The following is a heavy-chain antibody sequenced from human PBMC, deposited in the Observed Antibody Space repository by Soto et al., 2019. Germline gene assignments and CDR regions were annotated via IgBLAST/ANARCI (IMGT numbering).Heavy chain of an antibody. CDR1: GGTFSSYA. CDR2: IIPIFGTA. CDR3: ARQRHSVVASAPGHFDY. D-gene: IGHD2-15*01. Sequence: QVQLVQSGAEVKKPGSSVKVSCKASGGTFSSYAISWVRQAPGQGLEWMGGIIPIFGTANYAQKFQGRVTITADDSTRTAYMGLSRPRQADTSVYYRARQRHSVVASAPGHFDYWGQGTLVTVSS. J-gene: IGHJ4*02. V-gene: IGHV1-69*01.